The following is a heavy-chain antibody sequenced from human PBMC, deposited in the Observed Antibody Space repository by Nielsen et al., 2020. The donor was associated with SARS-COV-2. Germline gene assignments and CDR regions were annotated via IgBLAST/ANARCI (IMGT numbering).Heavy chain of an antibody. CDR2: IYHRGTA. D-gene: IGHD3-3*01. CDR1: GDSISNSKW. Sequence: SETLSLTCAVSGDSISNSKWWTWVRQPPGKGLEWLGEIYHRGTANYNPSLKSRVTISVDKSKNQFSLELTSVTAADTAVYYCARGSDEGLALWGQGTLVTVSS. CDR3: ARGSDEGLAL. V-gene: IGHV4-4*02. J-gene: IGHJ4*02.